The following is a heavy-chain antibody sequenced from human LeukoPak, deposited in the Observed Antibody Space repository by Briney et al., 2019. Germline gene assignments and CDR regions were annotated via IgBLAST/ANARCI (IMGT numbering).Heavy chain of an antibody. V-gene: IGHV4-59*12. Sequence: SETLSLTCTVSGGSISSYYWSWIRQPPGKGLEWIGYIYYSGSTYYNPSLRSRVTISVDTSKNQFSLQLNSVTPEDTAVYYCARDLLEYSSFRFDPWGQGTLVTVSS. D-gene: IGHD6-6*01. CDR2: IYYSGST. CDR3: ARDLLEYSSFRFDP. J-gene: IGHJ5*02. CDR1: GGSISSYY.